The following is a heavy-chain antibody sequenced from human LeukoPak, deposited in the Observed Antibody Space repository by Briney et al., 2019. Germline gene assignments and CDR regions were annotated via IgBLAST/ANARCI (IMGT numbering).Heavy chain of an antibody. Sequence: GGSLRLSCAASGFTFSSYNMNWVRQAPGKGLEWVSSISSSSSTIYYADFVKARFTISRDNAKNSLYLQMNSLRAEDTAVYYCARDFDIAVAGTGFWGQGTLVTVSS. CDR2: ISSSSSTI. CDR3: ARDFDIAVAGTGF. V-gene: IGHV3-48*04. D-gene: IGHD6-19*01. CDR1: GFTFSSYN. J-gene: IGHJ4*02.